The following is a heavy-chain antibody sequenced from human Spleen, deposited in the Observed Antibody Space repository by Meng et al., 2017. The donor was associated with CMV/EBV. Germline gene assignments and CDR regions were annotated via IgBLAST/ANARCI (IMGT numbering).Heavy chain of an antibody. V-gene: IGHV3-33*06. CDR2: IWKDGSFK. CDR1: TFSSYG. CDR3: AKDLNNCGGDCHSWGLDY. D-gene: IGHD2-21*01. J-gene: IGHJ4*02. Sequence: TFSSYGMHWVRQAPGKGLEWVAVIWKDGSFKYYADSVKGRFTISRDNSKSTLYLQMNSLRAEDTAVYYCAKDLNNCGGDCHSWGLDYWGQGTLVTVSS.